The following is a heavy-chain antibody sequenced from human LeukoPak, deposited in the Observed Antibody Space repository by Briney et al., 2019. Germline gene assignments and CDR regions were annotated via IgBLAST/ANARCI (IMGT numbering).Heavy chain of an antibody. D-gene: IGHD3-10*01. CDR2: IYYSGST. V-gene: IGHV4-59*01. Sequence: SETLSLTCTVSGGSISSYYWSWIRQPPGKGLEWIGYIYYSGSTNYNPSLKSRVTISVDTSKNQFSLKLSSVTAADTAVYYCARDYHGSGSYYDMDAFDIWGQGTMVTVSS. J-gene: IGHJ3*02. CDR1: GGSISSYY. CDR3: ARDYHGSGSYYDMDAFDI.